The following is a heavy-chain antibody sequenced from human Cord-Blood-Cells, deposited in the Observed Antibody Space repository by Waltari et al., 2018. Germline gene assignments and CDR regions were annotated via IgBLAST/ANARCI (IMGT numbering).Heavy chain of an antibody. D-gene: IGHD4-17*01. CDR3: ARQAGDYYYYGMDV. Sequence: QVQLQESGTGLVKTSETLSLTCTVSGGSISSYYWSWIRQPAGKGLEWVGRIYTSGSTNYNPSLKSRVTMSVDTSKNQFSLKLSSVTAADTAVYYCARQAGDYYYYGMDVWGQGTTVTVSS. CDR2: IYTSGST. J-gene: IGHJ6*02. CDR1: GGSISSYY. V-gene: IGHV4-4*07.